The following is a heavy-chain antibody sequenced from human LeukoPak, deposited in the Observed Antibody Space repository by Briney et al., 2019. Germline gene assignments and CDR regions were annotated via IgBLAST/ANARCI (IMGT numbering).Heavy chain of an antibody. J-gene: IGHJ6*04. Sequence: GGSLRLSCAASGFTFSSYWMSWVRQAPGKGLEWVAVISYDGSNKYYADSVKGRFTISRDNSKNTMYLQMNSLRAEDTAVYYCAELGITMIGGVWGKGTTVTISS. CDR3: AELGITMIGGV. CDR2: ISYDGSNK. D-gene: IGHD3-10*02. V-gene: IGHV3-30*18. CDR1: GFTFSSYW.